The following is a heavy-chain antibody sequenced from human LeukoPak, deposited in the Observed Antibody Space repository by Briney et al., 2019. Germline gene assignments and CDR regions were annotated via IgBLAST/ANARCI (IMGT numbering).Heavy chain of an antibody. J-gene: IGHJ4*02. V-gene: IGHV4-59*11. CDR2: MLYNARS. Sequence: SETLSLTCTVSGVSIGSQYWGWIRQTPGKGLEWIGYMLYNARSDYSPSLKGRVSISVDTSKNQFSLKLSSVTEADTAVYYCARDEWEHNYWGQGILVTVSS. CDR1: GVSIGSQY. CDR3: ARDEWEHNY. D-gene: IGHD1-26*01.